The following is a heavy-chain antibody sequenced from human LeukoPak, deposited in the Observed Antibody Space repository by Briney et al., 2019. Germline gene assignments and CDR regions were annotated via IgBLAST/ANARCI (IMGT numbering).Heavy chain of an antibody. CDR3: ARAGGTYYGIAFDI. CDR1: GFTFSSYW. J-gene: IGHJ3*02. Sequence: GSLRLSCAASGFTFSSYWMSWVRQAPGKGLEWVANIKRDGSEKYYVDSVKGRFTISRDNAKNSLYLQMNSLRAEDTAVYYCARAGGTYYGIAFDIWGQGTMVTVSS. V-gene: IGHV3-7*01. D-gene: IGHD1-26*01. CDR2: IKRDGSEK.